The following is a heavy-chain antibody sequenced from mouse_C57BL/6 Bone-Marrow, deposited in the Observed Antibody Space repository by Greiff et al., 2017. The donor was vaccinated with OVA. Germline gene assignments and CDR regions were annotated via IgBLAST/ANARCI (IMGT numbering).Heavy chain of an antibody. CDR3: ASITTVVATYY. V-gene: IGHV1-55*01. D-gene: IGHD1-1*01. CDR1: GYTFTSYW. Sequence: VQLQQPGAELVKPGASVKMSCKASGYTFTSYWIHWVKQRPGQGLEWIGDIYPGSGSTNYNEKFKNKATLTVDTSSSTAYRQLSSLTSEDYAVYDCASITTVVATYYWGQGTTLTVSS. CDR2: IYPGSGST. J-gene: IGHJ2*01.